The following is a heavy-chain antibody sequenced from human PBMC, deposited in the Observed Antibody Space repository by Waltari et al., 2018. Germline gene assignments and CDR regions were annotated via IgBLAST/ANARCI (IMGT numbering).Heavy chain of an antibody. D-gene: IGHD5-12*01. Sequence: QVHLVQSGSEVKKPGSSVKVSCKASGGTFSSIGIAWVRLAPGQGRGWRGGVSPQFGTTTQAGEFQGRITMTSDESTRTAYMELSRLRSEDTAVYYWACQSGSVGQYYYYGMDVWGQGTTVTVSS. J-gene: IGHJ6*02. V-gene: IGHV1-69*01. CDR1: GGTFSSIG. CDR2: VSPQFGTT. CDR3: ACQSGSVGQYYYYGMDV.